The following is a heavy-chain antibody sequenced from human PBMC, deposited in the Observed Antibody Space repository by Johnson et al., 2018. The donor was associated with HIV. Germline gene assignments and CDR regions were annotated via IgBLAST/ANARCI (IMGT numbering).Heavy chain of an antibody. J-gene: IGHJ3*02. CDR3: AKNNQGWGLLPVDAFDI. V-gene: IGHV3-15*01. D-gene: IGHD1-26*01. CDR1: GFTFSSYW. Sequence: VQLVESGGGLVQPGGSLRLSCAGSGFTFSSYWMNWVRQAPGKGLEWVGRIKSKTDGGTTDYAAPVKGRFTISRDDSKNTLYLQMNILKTEDTAVYYCAKNNQGWGLLPVDAFDIWGQGTLVTVSS. CDR2: IKSKTDGGTT.